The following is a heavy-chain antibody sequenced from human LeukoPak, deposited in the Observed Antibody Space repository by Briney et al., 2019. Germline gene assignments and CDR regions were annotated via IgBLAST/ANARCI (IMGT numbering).Heavy chain of an antibody. D-gene: IGHD6-6*01. V-gene: IGHV2-5*01. CDR3: AHRGASSSSGWCAEYFQH. CDR2: IYWNDDK. J-gene: IGHJ1*01. Sequence: ESGPTLVNPTPTLTLTCTFSGFSLRTSGVGVGWIRQPPGKALEWLTLIYWNDDKRYSPSLKSRLTITKDTSKNQVVLTMTNMDPVDTATYYCAHRGASSSSGWCAEYFQHWGQGTLVTVSS. CDR1: GFSLRTSGVG.